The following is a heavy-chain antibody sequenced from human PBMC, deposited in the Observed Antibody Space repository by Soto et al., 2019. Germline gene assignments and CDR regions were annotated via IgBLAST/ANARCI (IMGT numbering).Heavy chain of an antibody. Sequence: QVHLVESGGGGVQPGGSKRLSCVVSGFTFNDYAIHWVRQAPGKGLEWVAVISFDGNNKFYADSVKGRFTISRDTSKTTAYLQMNNLRAGETAVYYCARDHWDCSGGGFNPHQLKFFAMDVWGQGTTVTVSS. CDR1: GFTFNDYA. D-gene: IGHD2-15*01. J-gene: IGHJ6*02. V-gene: IGHV3-30*03. CDR2: ISFDGNNK. CDR3: ARDHWDCSGGGFNPHQLKFFAMDV.